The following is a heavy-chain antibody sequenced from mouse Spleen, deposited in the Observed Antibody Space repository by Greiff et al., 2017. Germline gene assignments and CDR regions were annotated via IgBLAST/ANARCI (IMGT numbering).Heavy chain of an antibody. CDR3: ARIYYYDGRGFAY. CDR1: GYTFTSYW. Sequence: QVQLQQPGAELVMPGASVKLSCKASGYTFTSYWMHWVKQRPGQGLEWIGEIDPSDSYTNYNQKFKGKATLTVDKSSSTAYMQLSSLTSEDSAVYYCARIYYYDGRGFAYWGQGTLVTVSA. J-gene: IGHJ3*01. V-gene: IGHV1-69*01. CDR2: IDPSDSYT. D-gene: IGHD1-1*01.